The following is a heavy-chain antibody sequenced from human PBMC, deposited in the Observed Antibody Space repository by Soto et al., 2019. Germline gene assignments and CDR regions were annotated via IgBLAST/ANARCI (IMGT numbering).Heavy chain of an antibody. CDR1: GYTFTSYA. CDR3: ASLYCISTSRQDPTFSAP. Sequence: ASVKVSCKASGYTFTSYAMHWVRQAPGQRLEWMGWINAGNGNTKYSQKFQGRVTITRDTSASTAYMELSSLRSEDTAGYYWASLYCISTSRQDPTFSAPWGQGTLVPVSS. J-gene: IGHJ5*02. CDR2: INAGNGNT. V-gene: IGHV1-3*01. D-gene: IGHD2-2*01.